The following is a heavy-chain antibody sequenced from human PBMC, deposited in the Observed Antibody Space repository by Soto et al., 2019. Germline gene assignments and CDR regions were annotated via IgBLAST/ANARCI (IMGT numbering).Heavy chain of an antibody. J-gene: IGHJ6*03. CDR2: INAGNGNT. D-gene: IGHD1-26*01. CDR1: GYTFTSYA. V-gene: IGHV1-3*01. Sequence: GASVKVSCTASGYTFTSYAMHWVRQAPGQRLEWMGWINAGNGNTKYSQKFQGRVTITRDTSASTAYMELSSLRSEDTAVYYCARDREGYYYYYMDVCGKGTTVTVSS. CDR3: ARDREGYYYYYMDV.